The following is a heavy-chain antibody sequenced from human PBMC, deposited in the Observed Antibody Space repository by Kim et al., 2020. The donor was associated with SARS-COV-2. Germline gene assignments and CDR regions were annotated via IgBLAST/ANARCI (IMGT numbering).Heavy chain of an antibody. CDR1: GFTFSSYA. J-gene: IGHJ4*02. V-gene: IGHV3-30-3*01. D-gene: IGHD3-3*02. CDR3: ARAKSAFLEWSPGLGLDY. Sequence: GGSLRLSCAASGFTFSSYAMHWVRQAPGKGLEWVAVISYDGSNKYYADSVKGRFTISRDNSKNTLYLQMNSLRAEDTAVYYCARAKSAFLEWSPGLGLDYWGQGTLVTVSS. CDR2: ISYDGSNK.